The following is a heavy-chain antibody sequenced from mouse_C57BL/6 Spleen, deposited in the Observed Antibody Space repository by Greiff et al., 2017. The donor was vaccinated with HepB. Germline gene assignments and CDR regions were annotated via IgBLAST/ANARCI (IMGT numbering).Heavy chain of an antibody. D-gene: IGHD4-1*01. CDR1: GYTFTSYW. Sequence: QVQLQQPGAELVKPGASVKLSCKASGYTFTSYWMQWVKQRPGQGLEWIGEIDPSDSYTNYNQKFKGKATLTVDTSSSTAYMQLSSLTSEDSAVYYCARLGLGQYYFDYWGQGTTLTVSS. CDR3: ARLGLGQYYFDY. CDR2: IDPSDSYT. J-gene: IGHJ2*01. V-gene: IGHV1-50*01.